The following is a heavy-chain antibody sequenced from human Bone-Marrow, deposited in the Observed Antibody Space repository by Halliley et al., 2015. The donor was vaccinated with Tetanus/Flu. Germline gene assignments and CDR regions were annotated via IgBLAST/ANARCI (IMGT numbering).Heavy chain of an antibody. V-gene: IGHV4-59*08. CDR3: ASLLNGVFST. Sequence: GRAWVGYMYYTGSPYYTPPLKSRVSISMAPSKTQFSLKLPSMTAADTAIYYCASLLNGVFSTWGQGTLVTVSS. J-gene: IGHJ4*02. CDR2: MYYTGSP. D-gene: IGHD2-8*01.